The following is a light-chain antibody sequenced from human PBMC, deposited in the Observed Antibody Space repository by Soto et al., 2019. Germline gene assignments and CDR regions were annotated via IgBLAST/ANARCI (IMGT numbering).Light chain of an antibody. V-gene: IGKV1-27*01. CDR2: AAS. Sequence: DIQMTQSPSSLSASVGDRVTITCRASQGISNYLAWYQQKPGKVPKLLIYAASTLQSGVPSRFSGSGSCTDFSITISSLQPEDVATYYCQQYNSAPPGTFGQGTKVEIK. CDR1: QGISNY. J-gene: IGKJ1*01. CDR3: QQYNSAPPGT.